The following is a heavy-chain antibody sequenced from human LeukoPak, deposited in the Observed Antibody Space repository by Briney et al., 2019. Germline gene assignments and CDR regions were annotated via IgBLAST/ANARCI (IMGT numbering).Heavy chain of an antibody. Sequence: GGSLRLSCAASGFTFSDYWMHWVRQAPGKGLEWVAVIWYDGSNEYYADSVKGRFTISRDNSKNTLYLQMNSLRAEDTAVYYCARGDYYGSGALDYWGQGTLVTVSS. CDR2: IWYDGSNE. J-gene: IGHJ4*02. CDR3: ARGDYYGSGALDY. D-gene: IGHD3-10*01. CDR1: GFTFSDYW. V-gene: IGHV3-33*08.